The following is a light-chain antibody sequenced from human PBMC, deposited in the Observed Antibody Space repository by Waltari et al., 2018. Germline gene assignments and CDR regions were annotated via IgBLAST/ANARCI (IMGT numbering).Light chain of an antibody. CDR3: SSYTNRDTHVI. CDR2: DVN. CDR1: NSDVGGYNY. V-gene: IGLV2-14*03. Sequence: QSTLTQPASVSGSPGQSITISCTGTNSDVGGYNYVSWYQQLPGKAPKLMIYDVNTWPSGFSIRFSVSKSGNTASLTISGLQAEDEADYYCSSYTNRDTHVIFGGGTKLTVL. J-gene: IGLJ2*01.